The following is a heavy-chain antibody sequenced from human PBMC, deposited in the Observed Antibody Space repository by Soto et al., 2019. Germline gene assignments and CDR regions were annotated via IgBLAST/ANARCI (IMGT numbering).Heavy chain of an antibody. D-gene: IGHD6-19*01. V-gene: IGHV3-30*18. CDR3: AKPPGGRYPPFDY. Sequence: QVPLVESGGGVVQPGRSLRLSCAASGFTFSSYGMHWVRQAPGKGLEWVAVISYDGSNKYYADSVKGRFTISRDNSKNTLYLQMNSLRAEDTAVYYCAKPPGGRYPPFDYWGQGTLVTVSS. J-gene: IGHJ4*02. CDR1: GFTFSSYG. CDR2: ISYDGSNK.